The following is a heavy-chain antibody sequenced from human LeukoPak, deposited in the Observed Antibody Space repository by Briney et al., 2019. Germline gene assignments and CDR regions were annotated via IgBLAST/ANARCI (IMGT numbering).Heavy chain of an antibody. CDR2: ISAYNGNT. CDR3: AREDKRYDFWSGYYYYYYYMDV. V-gene: IGHV1-18*01. Sequence: GASVKVSCKASGYTFTSYGISWVRQAPGQGLEWMGWISAYNGNTNYAQKLQGRVTMTTDTSTSTAYMERRSLRSDDTAVYYCAREDKRYDFWSGYYYYYYYMDVWGKGTTVTVSS. D-gene: IGHD3-3*01. CDR1: GYTFTSYG. J-gene: IGHJ6*03.